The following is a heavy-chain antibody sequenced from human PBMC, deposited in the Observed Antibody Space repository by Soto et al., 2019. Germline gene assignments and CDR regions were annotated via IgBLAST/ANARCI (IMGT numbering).Heavy chain of an antibody. CDR3: ARKIGRDGSGSYPDY. Sequence: XGSLRLSCAASGFTFSSYAXXWVXXXPGKXLEWVSAISGSGGSTCYEDSVKGRFTISRDNSKNTLYLQMNSLRAEDTAVYYXARKIGRDGSGSYPDYWGQGTLVTVSS. CDR2: ISGSGGST. J-gene: IGHJ4*02. CDR1: GFTFSSYA. D-gene: IGHD3-10*01. V-gene: IGHV3-23*01.